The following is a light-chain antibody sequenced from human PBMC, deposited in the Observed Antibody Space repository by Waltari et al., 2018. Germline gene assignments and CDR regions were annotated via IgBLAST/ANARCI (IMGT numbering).Light chain of an antibody. Sequence: QSALTQPASVSGSPGQSITISCTGSNSYIRGYNFVSWYQQHPGKAPKLMIYDLNKRPSGVSNRFSASKSGKTASLTISGLQAEDEANYYCSSYTTSSTLVFGGGTKVTVL. CDR2: DLN. CDR1: NSYIRGYNF. V-gene: IGLV2-14*03. CDR3: SSYTTSSTLV. J-gene: IGLJ2*01.